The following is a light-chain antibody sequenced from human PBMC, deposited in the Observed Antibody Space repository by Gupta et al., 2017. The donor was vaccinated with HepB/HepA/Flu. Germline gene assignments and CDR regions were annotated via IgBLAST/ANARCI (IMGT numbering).Light chain of an antibody. CDR1: QSISSY. CDR2: AAS. CDR3: QQSYSTPWT. Sequence: DIQLTQSPFSLSASGGDRVTITCRASQSISSYLNWYQQKPGKAPKLLIYAASSLQSGVPSRFSGSGSGTDFTLTISSLQPGDFATYYCQQSYSTPWTFGQGTKVEIK. J-gene: IGKJ1*01. V-gene: IGKV1-39*01.